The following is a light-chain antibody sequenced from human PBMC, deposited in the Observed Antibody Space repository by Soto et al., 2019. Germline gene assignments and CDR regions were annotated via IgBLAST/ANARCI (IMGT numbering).Light chain of an antibody. V-gene: IGKV1-39*01. CDR1: QSISSY. Sequence: DIQMTQSPSSLSASVGDRVTITCRASQSISSYLNWYQQKPGKAPKLLIYAASSLQSGVPSRFSGSGSGTDFTLTISSLQPEDFAVYYCQQQYDRSRTFGQGTKVDIK. CDR3: QQQYDRSRT. J-gene: IGKJ1*01. CDR2: AAS.